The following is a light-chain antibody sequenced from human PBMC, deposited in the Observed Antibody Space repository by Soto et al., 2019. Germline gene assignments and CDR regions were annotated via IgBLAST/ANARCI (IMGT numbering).Light chain of an antibody. CDR1: QSVSST. Sequence: EIVMPQSPATLSVSPGERATLSCRASQSVSSTLAWYQQKPGQAPRLLIYGVSTRATGIPARFSGSGSGTEFTLTISSLQSEDFAVYYCQQYNNWYTFGQGTKLEIK. J-gene: IGKJ2*01. CDR2: GVS. V-gene: IGKV3-15*01. CDR3: QQYNNWYT.